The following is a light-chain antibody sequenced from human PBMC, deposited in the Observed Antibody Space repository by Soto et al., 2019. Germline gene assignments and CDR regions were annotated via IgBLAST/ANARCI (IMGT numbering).Light chain of an antibody. Sequence: DIVMTQSPLSLPVTPGEPASISCRSSQSLLHSNGYNYFDWYLQKPGQSPQLLIDLGSNRASGVPDRFSGSGSGTDFTLKISRVEAEDVGVYYCMQALQTPWTFGQGTKVEIK. CDR2: LGS. J-gene: IGKJ1*01. CDR1: QSLLHSNGYNY. CDR3: MQALQTPWT. V-gene: IGKV2-28*01.